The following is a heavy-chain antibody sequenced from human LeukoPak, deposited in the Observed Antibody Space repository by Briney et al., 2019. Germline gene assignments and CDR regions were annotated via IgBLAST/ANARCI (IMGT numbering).Heavy chain of an antibody. CDR1: GYTFTSYG. D-gene: IGHD3-3*01. CDR3: ARSRSIRRVGITIFGVVIDAFDI. CDR2: ISAYNGNT. J-gene: IGHJ3*02. V-gene: IGHV1-18*01. Sequence: GASVKVSCKASGYTFTSYGISWVRQAPGQGLEWMGWISAYNGNTNYAQKLQGRVTMTTDTSTSTAYMELRSLRSDDTAVYYCARSRSIRRVGITIFGVVIDAFDIWGQGTMVTVSS.